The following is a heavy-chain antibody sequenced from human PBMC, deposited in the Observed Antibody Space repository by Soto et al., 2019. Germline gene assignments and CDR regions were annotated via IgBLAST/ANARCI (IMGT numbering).Heavy chain of an antibody. V-gene: IGHV1-46*01. CDR3: ASYPEQLVPDYYYGMDV. Sequence: ALVKVSCKASGYTFTSYYMHWVRQAPGQGLEWMGIINPSGGSTSYAQKFQGRVTMTRDTSTSTVYMELSSLRSEDTAVYYCASYPEQLVPDYYYGMDVWGQGTTVTVSS. CDR1: GYTFTSYY. CDR2: INPSGGST. J-gene: IGHJ6*02. D-gene: IGHD6-6*01.